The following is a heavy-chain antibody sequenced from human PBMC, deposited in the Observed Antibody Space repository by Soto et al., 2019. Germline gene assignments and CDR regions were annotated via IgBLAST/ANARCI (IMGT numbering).Heavy chain of an antibody. Sequence: SVKFSCKASGGTFSSYAISWVRQAPGQVLECMVGIIPIFGASNDXXKFQGRVXXTADESRSTAXMELSXLRSEDTAVYYCARWGVTPFDPWRQGTLVTVSS. J-gene: IGHJ5*02. D-gene: IGHD2-21*02. CDR2: IIPIFGAS. CDR3: ARWGVTPFDP. V-gene: IGHV1-69*13. CDR1: GGTFSSYA.